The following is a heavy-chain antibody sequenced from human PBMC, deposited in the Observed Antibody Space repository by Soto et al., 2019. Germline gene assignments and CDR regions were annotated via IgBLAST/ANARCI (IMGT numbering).Heavy chain of an antibody. CDR1: GDSVSSGSYY. V-gene: IGHV4-61*01. CDR3: ARSAVDEYSGTYAAHLDY. Sequence: LSLTCSVSGDSVSSGSYYWSWIRQPPGKGLEWIGYIYYSGSTNYNPSLKSRVTISVDTSKKQFSLKLSSVTDADTAVYYCARSAVDEYSGTYAAHLDYWGQGTLVTVSS. D-gene: IGHD1-26*01. CDR2: IYYSGST. J-gene: IGHJ4*02.